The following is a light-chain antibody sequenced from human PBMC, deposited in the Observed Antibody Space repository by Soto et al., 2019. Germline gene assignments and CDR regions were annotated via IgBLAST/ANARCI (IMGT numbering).Light chain of an antibody. V-gene: IGKV1-9*01. CDR1: QDISNY. CDR3: QQLNNYPLT. CDR2: AAS. J-gene: IGKJ4*01. Sequence: DIQMTQSPSSLSASVGDRVTITCQASQDISNYVNWYQQKPGKAPRLLIYAASTLQSGVPARFSGSGSDTEFTLTISSLQPEDFATYYCQQLNNYPLTFGGGTKVDIK.